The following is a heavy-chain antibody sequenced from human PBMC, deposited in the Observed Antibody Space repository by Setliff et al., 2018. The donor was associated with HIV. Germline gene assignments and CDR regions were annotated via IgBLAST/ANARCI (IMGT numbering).Heavy chain of an antibody. V-gene: IGHV3-33*01. CDR2: IWYDGSNK. CDR1: GFTFSSYG. CDR3: ARDPGSSSFDY. J-gene: IGHJ4*02. Sequence: PGGSLRLSCAASGFTFSSYGIHWVRQAPGKGLEWVALIWYDGSNKYYADSVKGRFTISRDNAKNLVFLQMGSLRAEDTAAYYCARDPGSSSFDYWGQGTPVTVSS. D-gene: IGHD6-19*01.